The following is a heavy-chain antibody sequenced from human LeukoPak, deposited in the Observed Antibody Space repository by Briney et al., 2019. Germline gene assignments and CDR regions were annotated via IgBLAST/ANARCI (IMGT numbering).Heavy chain of an antibody. CDR1: GFTFSTYA. CDR2: ISYDGSSK. J-gene: IGHJ4*02. V-gene: IGHV3-30*04. Sequence: PGGSLRLSCAASGFTFSTYAMHWVRQAPGKGLEWVAVISYDGSSKYYADSVKGRFTISRDNSKNTLYLQMNSLRAEDTAVYYCASARLGVMDYWGQGTLVTVSS. CDR3: ASARLGVMDY. D-gene: IGHD3-16*01.